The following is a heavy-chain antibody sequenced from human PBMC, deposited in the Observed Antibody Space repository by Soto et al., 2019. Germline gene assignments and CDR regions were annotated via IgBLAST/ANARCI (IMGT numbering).Heavy chain of an antibody. CDR2: IYSSSGNT. V-gene: IGHV4-59*01. J-gene: IGHJ6*02. CDR3: ARDDYDSVASMDV. CDR1: GDSISGYY. D-gene: IGHD3-22*01. Sequence: QVQLQQSGPGLVKPSETLSLTCTVSGDSISGYYWAWIRQPPGKRLEWIGYIYSSSGNTDYNPSLNRRATISIDMSTTQVSLRLRAVTAAATAMSYCARDDYDSVASMDVWGQGTTVTVSS.